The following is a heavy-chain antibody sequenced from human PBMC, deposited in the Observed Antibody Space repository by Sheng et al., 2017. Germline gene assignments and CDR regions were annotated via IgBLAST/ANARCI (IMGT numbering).Heavy chain of an antibody. CDR3: ARVGGRGYSSRTYYYYYMDV. Sequence: QVQLVQSGAEVKKPGSSVKVSCKASGGTFSSYAISWVRQAPGQGLEWMGGIIPILGIANYAQKFQGRVTITADKSTSTAYMELSSLRSEDTAVYYCARVGGRGYSSRTYYYYYMDVWGKGTTVTVSS. D-gene: IGHD5-18*01. V-gene: IGHV1-69*04. CDR2: IIPILGIA. J-gene: IGHJ6*03. CDR1: GGTFSSYA.